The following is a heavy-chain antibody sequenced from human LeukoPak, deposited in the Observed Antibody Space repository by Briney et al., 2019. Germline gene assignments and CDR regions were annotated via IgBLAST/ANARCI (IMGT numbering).Heavy chain of an antibody. Sequence: GGSLRLSCAASGFTFSSYMMNWVRQAPGKGLEWVSSINSGSTYTYYTESVKGRFTVSRDNAKNSLFLQMNSLRAEDTAIYYCARSLTALTYEGYWGQGTLVTVSS. CDR3: ARSLTALTYEGY. J-gene: IGHJ4*02. CDR2: INSGSTYT. V-gene: IGHV3-21*01. CDR1: GFTFSSYM. D-gene: IGHD3-3*01.